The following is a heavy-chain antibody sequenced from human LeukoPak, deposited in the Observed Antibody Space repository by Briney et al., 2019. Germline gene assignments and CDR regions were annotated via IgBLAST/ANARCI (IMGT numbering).Heavy chain of an antibody. CDR2: INTDGSFT. CDR1: GFTFSDYW. D-gene: IGHD1-26*01. V-gene: IGHV3-74*01. Sequence: GGSLRLSCAACGFTFSDYWMHWIRQAPGKGLVWVSRINTDGSFTRYADSVQGRFTISRDTAKNTLFLQMNSLRAEDTAVYYCAREAKVGGALQYWGQGILVTVSS. J-gene: IGHJ4*02. CDR3: AREAKVGGALQY.